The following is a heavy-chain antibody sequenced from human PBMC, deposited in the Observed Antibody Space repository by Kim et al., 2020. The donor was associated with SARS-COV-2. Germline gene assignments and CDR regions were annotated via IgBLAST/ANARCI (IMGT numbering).Heavy chain of an antibody. D-gene: IGHD3-10*01. CDR2: IYYSGST. V-gene: IGHV4-31*03. CDR1: GGSISSGGYY. Sequence: SETLSLTCTVSGGSISSGGYYWSWIRQHPGKGLEWIGYIYYSGSTYYNPSLKSRVTISVDTSKNQFSLKLSSVTAADTAVYYCAILPIERAVRPGESYGMDVWGQGTTVTVSS. CDR3: AILPIERAVRPGESYGMDV. J-gene: IGHJ6*02.